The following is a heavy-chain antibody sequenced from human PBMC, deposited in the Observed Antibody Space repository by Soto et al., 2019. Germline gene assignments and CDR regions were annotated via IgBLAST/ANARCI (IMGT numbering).Heavy chain of an antibody. CDR2: ISSSSSYT. D-gene: IGHD3-3*01. J-gene: IGHJ5*02. CDR3: ARHGVEGSGWFDP. Sequence: GGSLRLSCAASGFSFSDYYMSWIRQAPGKGLEWVSYISSSSSYTNYADSVKGRFTISRDNAKNSLYLQMNSLRAEDTAVYYCARHGVEGSGWFDPWGQGTLVTGSS. V-gene: IGHV3-11*06. CDR1: GFSFSDYY.